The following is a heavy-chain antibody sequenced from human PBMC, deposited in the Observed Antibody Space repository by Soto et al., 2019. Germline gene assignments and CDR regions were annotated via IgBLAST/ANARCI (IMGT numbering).Heavy chain of an antibody. CDR1: GFTFSSNA. V-gene: IGHV3-23*01. CDR2: VSGDGRYT. J-gene: IGHJ6*02. D-gene: IGHD4-4*01. CDR3: AKAFVYSNSPMDV. Sequence: EVQLLESGGGLVPPGGSLRLSCAASGFTFSSNAMNWVRQAPGKGLEWVSTVSGDGRYTYDADSVKGRFTISRDNSKNTLYLQMNSLRFEDPAIYYCAKAFVYSNSPMDVCGQGTTVTVSS.